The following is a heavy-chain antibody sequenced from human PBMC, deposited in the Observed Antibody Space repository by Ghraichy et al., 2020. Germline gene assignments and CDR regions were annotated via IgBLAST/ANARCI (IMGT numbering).Heavy chain of an antibody. CDR3: ARGGSRGCYIWDYYTMDV. CDR1: GFTFSSYN. J-gene: IGHJ6*02. CDR2: ITISSRYT. Sequence: GGSLRLSCAASGFTFSSYNMNWVRQAPGKGLEWVSSITISSRYTYYVDSVKGRITISRDNAKNSLYLQMNRLRAEDTAVYYCARGGSRGCYIWDYYTMDVWGQGTTVTVSS. V-gene: IGHV3-21*01. D-gene: IGHD2-15*01.